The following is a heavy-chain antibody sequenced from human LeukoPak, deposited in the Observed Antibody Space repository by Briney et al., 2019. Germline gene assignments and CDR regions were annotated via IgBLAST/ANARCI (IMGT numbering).Heavy chain of an antibody. J-gene: IGHJ4*02. D-gene: IGHD3-22*01. Sequence: ASETLSLTCTVSGGSISGYYWSWIRQPPGKGLEWIAYIYYNGISNYNPSLKSRVIISVDTSKNQFSLKLSSVTAADTAVYYCARLNYYDSSGYPYFDYWGQGTLVTVSS. V-gene: IGHV4-59*01. CDR1: GGSISGYY. CDR2: IYYNGIS. CDR3: ARLNYYDSSGYPYFDY.